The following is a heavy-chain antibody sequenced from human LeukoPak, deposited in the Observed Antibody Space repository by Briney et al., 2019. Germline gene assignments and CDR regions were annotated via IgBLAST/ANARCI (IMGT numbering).Heavy chain of an antibody. CDR1: GYTFTSYG. J-gene: IGHJ6*03. CDR2: ISAYNGNT. CDR3: ARAPEEGDSLYYMHV. V-gene: IGHV1-18*01. Sequence: GASVKVSCKASGYTFTSYGISWVRQAPGQGLEWMGWISAYNGNTNYAQKLQGRVTMTTDTSTSTAYMELRSLRSDDTAVYYCARAPEEGDSLYYMHVWGKGTTVTVSS. D-gene: IGHD1-14*01.